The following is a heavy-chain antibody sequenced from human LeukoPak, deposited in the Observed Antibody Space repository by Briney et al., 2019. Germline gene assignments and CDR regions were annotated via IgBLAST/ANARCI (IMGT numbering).Heavy chain of an antibody. Sequence: PGGSLRLSCAASGFTFSSYAMSWVRQAPGKGLEWVSAISGSGGSTYYADSVKGRFTISRDNAKNSLYLQMNSLRAEDTAAYYCATLSVWIQLWPPVEALDYWGQGTLVTVSS. CDR3: ATLSVWIQLWPPVEALDY. D-gene: IGHD5-18*01. V-gene: IGHV3-23*01. CDR1: GFTFSSYA. CDR2: ISGSGGST. J-gene: IGHJ4*02.